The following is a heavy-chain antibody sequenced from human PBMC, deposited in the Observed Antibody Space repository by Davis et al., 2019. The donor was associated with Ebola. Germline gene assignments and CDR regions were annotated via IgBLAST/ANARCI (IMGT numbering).Heavy chain of an antibody. J-gene: IGHJ6*02. CDR2: IYYSGST. D-gene: IGHD3-16*01. Sequence: SETLSLTCTVSGGSISSYYWSWIRQPPGKGLEWIGYIYYSGSTNYNPSLKSRVTISVDTSKNQFSLKLSSVTAADTAVYYCARRYWEQLGGYYYYYGMDVWGQGTTVTVSS. CDR1: GGSISSYY. V-gene: IGHV4-59*08. CDR3: ARRYWEQLGGYYYYYGMDV.